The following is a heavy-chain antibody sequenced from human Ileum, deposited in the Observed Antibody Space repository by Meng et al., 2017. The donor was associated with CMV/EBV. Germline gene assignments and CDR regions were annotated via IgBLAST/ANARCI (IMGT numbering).Heavy chain of an antibody. Sequence: QVYLVLSGAEVKKPGASVKVSCTTSGFTFSGYYIPWVRQAPGKGLEWMGWINSKNDGTNYARKFQGRVTMTRETSISTAHMELSGLMSDDTAVYYYVRSSGWSRFDYWGQGTLVTVFS. CDR1: GFTFSGYY. D-gene: IGHD6-19*01. V-gene: IGHV1-2*02. CDR3: VRSSGWSRFDY. CDR2: INSKNDGT. J-gene: IGHJ4*02.